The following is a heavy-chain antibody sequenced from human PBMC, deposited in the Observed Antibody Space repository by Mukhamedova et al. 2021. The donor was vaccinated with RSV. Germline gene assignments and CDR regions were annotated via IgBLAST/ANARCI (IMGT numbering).Heavy chain of an antibody. CDR3: ASWTYTYGLDY. J-gene: IGHJ4*02. Sequence: NWWSWVRQPPGKGLEWIGEIYHSGTTNYNPSLKSRVTISVDKSKNQFSLKLRSVTAADTAVYYCASWTYTYGLDYWGQGTLVTVS. CDR2: IYHSGTT. CDR1: NW. V-gene: IGHV4-4*02. D-gene: IGHD5-18*01.